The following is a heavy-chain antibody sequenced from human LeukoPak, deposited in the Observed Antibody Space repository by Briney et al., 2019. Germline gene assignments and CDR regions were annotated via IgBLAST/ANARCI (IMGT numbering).Heavy chain of an antibody. J-gene: IGHJ4*02. D-gene: IGHD3-3*01. V-gene: IGHV4-39*01. CDR1: GVSISSSNYF. CDR3: ARRKGDYDFGPVDY. Sequence: SETLSLTCTVSGVSISSSNYFWGWFRQSPGQGLQWIGNLYYRGTTYYNPSLTSRVTISGDTSKNQFSLTLTSVTAADTAVYYCARRKGDYDFGPVDYWGQGTLVIVSS. CDR2: LYYRGTT.